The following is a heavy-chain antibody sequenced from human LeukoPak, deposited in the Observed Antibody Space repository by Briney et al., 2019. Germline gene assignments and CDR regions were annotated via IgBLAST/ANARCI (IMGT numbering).Heavy chain of an antibody. CDR2: INHSGST. J-gene: IGHJ6*03. V-gene: IGHV4-34*01. CDR1: GGSFSGYY. D-gene: IGHD2-2*01. CDR3: AREQVVPAAIQDEYYYMDV. Sequence: SGTLSLTCAVYGGSFSGYYWSWIRQPPGKGLEWIGEINHSGSTNYNPSPKSRVTISVDTSKNQFSLKLSSVTAADTAVYYCAREQVVPAAIQDEYYYMDVWGKGTTVTVSS.